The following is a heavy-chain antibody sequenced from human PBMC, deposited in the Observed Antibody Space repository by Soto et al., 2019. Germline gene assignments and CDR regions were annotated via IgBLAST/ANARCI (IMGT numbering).Heavy chain of an antibody. V-gene: IGHV1-2*06. D-gene: IGHD3-16*02. J-gene: IGHJ4*02. CDR2: INPDSGDT. Sequence: GASVKVSCKASGYTFTGFYMHWVRQAPGQGLEWMGRINPDSGDTDHAEKFQGRVTMTRDTSISTAYMDLSRLRSDDTAVYYCASGDYIWGSYRPHYFDYWGQGALVTVSS. CDR3: ASGDYIWGSYRPHYFDY. CDR1: GYTFTGFY.